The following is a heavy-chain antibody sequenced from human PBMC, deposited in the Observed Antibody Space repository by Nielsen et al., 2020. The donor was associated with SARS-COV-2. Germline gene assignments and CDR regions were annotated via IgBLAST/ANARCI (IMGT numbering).Heavy chain of an antibody. V-gene: IGHV3-30*02. Sequence: GESLKISCVASGFSFSNDGMHWVRQAPGKALEWVAFIRNDGTEKFYADSVKGRFTISRDNSKNTLYLQMNSLRVEDTAVYFCAKQLGGIYFDYWGQGTLVTVSS. CDR2: IRNDGTEK. CDR1: GFSFSNDG. D-gene: IGHD3-16*01. CDR3: AKQLGGIYFDY. J-gene: IGHJ4*02.